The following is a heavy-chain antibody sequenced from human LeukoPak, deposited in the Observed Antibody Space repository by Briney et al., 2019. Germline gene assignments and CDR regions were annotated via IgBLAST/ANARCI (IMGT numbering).Heavy chain of an antibody. CDR3: ATDYYDSSGHYSLPIYFDY. V-gene: IGHV1-69*13. CDR1: GGTFSSYA. D-gene: IGHD3-22*01. Sequence: SVKVSCKASGGTFSSYAISWVRQAPGQGLEWMGGIIPIFGTANYAQKFQGRVTITADESTSTAYMELSSLRSEDTAVYYCATDYYDSSGHYSLPIYFDYWGQGTLVTVSS. J-gene: IGHJ4*02. CDR2: IIPIFGTA.